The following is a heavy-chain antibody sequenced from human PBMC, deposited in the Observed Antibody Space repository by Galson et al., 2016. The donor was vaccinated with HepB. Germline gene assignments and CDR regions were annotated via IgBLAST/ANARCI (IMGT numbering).Heavy chain of an antibody. Sequence: SLRLSCAASGFTFSDHYIDWVRQAPGKGLEWVGRSRDKAHSYTTEYAASVKGRFAISRDESENSLCLQMNSLKTEDTAVYYCARDFYDGSCHYMDYWGRGTLVTVSS. D-gene: IGHD2/OR15-2a*01. V-gene: IGHV3-72*01. CDR3: ARDFYDGSCHYMDY. CDR2: SRDKAHSYTT. J-gene: IGHJ4*02. CDR1: GFTFSDHY.